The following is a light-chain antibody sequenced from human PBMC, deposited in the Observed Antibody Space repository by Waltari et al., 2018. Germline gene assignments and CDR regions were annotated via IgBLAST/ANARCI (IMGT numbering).Light chain of an antibody. J-gene: IGKJ1*01. CDR1: ESIATN. CDR3: QQYNNWPPST. Sequence: EILLTQSPDTLSVSPGERVTLSCRASESIATNLAWYQQRPGQAPRLLIFHASSMATAIPAEFSGSGSGTEFTLTISSLQAEDFAVYYCQQYNNWPPSTFGQGTKVEFK. V-gene: IGKV3-15*01. CDR2: HAS.